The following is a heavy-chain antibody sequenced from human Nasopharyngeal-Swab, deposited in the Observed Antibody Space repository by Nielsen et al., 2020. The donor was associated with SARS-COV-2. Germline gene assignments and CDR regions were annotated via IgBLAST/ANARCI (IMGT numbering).Heavy chain of an antibody. J-gene: IGHJ6*02. V-gene: IGHV4-59*01. CDR2: IYYSGST. D-gene: IGHD1-26*01. CDR3: ARLVGATDYYYYGMDV. CDR1: GGSISSYY. Sequence: SETLSLTCTVSGGSISSYYWSWIRQPPGKGLEWIEYIYYSGSTNYNPSLKSRVTISVDTSKNQFSLKLSSVTAADTAVYYCARLVGATDYYYYGMDVWGQGTTVTVSS.